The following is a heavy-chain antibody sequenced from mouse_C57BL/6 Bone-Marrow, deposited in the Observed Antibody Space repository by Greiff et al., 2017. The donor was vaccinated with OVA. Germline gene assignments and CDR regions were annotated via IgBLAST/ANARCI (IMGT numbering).Heavy chain of an antibody. V-gene: IGHV1-39*01. Sequence: EVQVVESGPELVKPGASVKISCKASGYSFTDYNMNWVKQSNGKSLEWIGVINPNYGTTSYNQKFKGKATLTVDQSSSTAYMQLNSLTSEDSAVYYCARSGYYSNHDAMDYWGQGTSVTVSS. D-gene: IGHD2-5*01. J-gene: IGHJ4*01. CDR1: GYSFTDYN. CDR2: INPNYGTT. CDR3: ARSGYYSNHDAMDY.